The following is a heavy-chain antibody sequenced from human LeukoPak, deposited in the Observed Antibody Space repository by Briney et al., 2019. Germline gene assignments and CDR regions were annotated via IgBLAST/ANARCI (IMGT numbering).Heavy chain of an antibody. CDR3: ARGLVVPAAVDY. V-gene: IGHV4-59*09. Sequence: WIGYIYYSGSTNFNPSLKSRVTISVDTSKNQFSLKLSSVTAADTAVYYCARGLVVPAAVDYWGQGTLVTVSS. D-gene: IGHD2-2*01. CDR2: IYYSGST. J-gene: IGHJ4*02.